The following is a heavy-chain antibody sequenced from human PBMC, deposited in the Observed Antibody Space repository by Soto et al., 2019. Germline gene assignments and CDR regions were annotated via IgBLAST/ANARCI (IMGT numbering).Heavy chain of an antibody. V-gene: IGHV3-23*01. CDR3: AKEIGSRGPFDY. CDR1: GFTFTRYG. CDR2: IGGGDDTT. Sequence: PGGSLRLSCAASGFTFTRYGMNWVRQAPGKGLEWVSAIGGGDDTTYYADSVKGRFTISRDTSKNTLYLQMNSLRAEDTALYYCAKEIGSRGPFDYWGQGTLVIVSS. J-gene: IGHJ4*02. D-gene: IGHD3-16*01.